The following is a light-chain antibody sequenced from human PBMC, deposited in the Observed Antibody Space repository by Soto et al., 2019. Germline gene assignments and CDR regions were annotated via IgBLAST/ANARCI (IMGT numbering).Light chain of an antibody. CDR3: NSYRSSNNLEGV. CDR1: SSDVGAYTS. Sequence: QSALTQPASVSGSPGQSITISCTGSSSDVGAYTSVSWYQQHPGKAPKLMIYEVSNWPSGVSRRFSGSKSGNTASLTISGLQAEDEAHYYCNSYRSSNNLEGVFGGGTKLTVL. CDR2: EVS. V-gene: IGLV2-14*01. J-gene: IGLJ3*02.